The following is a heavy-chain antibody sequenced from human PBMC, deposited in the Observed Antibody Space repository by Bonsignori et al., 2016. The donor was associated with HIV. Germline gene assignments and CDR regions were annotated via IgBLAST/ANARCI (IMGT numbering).Heavy chain of an antibody. Sequence: WVRQAPGQGLEYMGVINPNFGYTYYAQKFQGRVTMTRDTSTSTVYMELSSLTSDDTAVYYCARAGGTSWGLWGQGTLVTVSS. CDR3: ARAGGTSWGL. J-gene: IGHJ4*02. CDR2: INPNFGYT. D-gene: IGHD3-16*01. V-gene: IGHV1-46*01.